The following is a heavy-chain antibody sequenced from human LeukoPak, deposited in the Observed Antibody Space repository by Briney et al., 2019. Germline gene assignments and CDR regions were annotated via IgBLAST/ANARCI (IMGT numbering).Heavy chain of an antibody. CDR1: GFIISNTY. D-gene: IGHD3-3*02. J-gene: IGHJ4*02. V-gene: IGHV3-53*01. Sequence: PGGXXXLSCAASGFIISNTYMTGGRQAPGKGLEGVSVIHNDGSTYYADSVKGRFTVSRDNSKNMVFLRMNSLRVEDTAVYFCASLARDHWGQGTLVSVSS. CDR2: IHNDGST. CDR3: ASLARDH.